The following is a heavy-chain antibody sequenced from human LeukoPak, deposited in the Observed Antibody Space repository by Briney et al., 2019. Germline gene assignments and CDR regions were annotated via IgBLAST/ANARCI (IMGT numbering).Heavy chain of an antibody. V-gene: IGHV3-30*18. CDR1: GFTFSSYG. CDR2: ISYDGSNK. CDR3: AKDSYYYDSSGYYSPRYYFDY. Sequence: GGSLRLSCAASGFTFSSYGMHWVRQAPGKGLEWVAVISYDGSNKYYADSVKGRFTISRDNSKNTLYLQMNSLRAEDTAVYYCAKDSYYYDSSGYYSPRYYFDYWGQGTLVTVSS. D-gene: IGHD3-22*01. J-gene: IGHJ4*02.